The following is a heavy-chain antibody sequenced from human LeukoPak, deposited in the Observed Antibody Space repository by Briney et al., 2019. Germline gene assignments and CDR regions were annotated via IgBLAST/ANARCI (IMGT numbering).Heavy chain of an antibody. D-gene: IGHD1-14*01. J-gene: IGHJ4*02. Sequence: PSETLSLTCTISGGSISNNYWSWIRQPPGKGLEWSGYIYYSGSTNYNPSLESRVTISVDTSKNQFSLKMSSVTAADTAVYYCARHGTISSESYFDHWGQGALVTVSS. CDR3: ARHGTISSESYFDH. V-gene: IGHV4-59*01. CDR1: GGSISNNY. CDR2: IYYSGST.